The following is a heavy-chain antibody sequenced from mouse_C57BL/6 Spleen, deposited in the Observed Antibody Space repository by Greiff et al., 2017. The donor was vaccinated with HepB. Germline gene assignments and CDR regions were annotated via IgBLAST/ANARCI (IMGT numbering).Heavy chain of an antibody. Sequence: EVQGVESGGGLVKPGGSLKLSCAASGFTFSDYGMHWVRQAPEKGLEWVAYISSGSSTIYYADTVKGRFTISRDNAKNTLCLQMTSLRAEDTAMYYCARRLRTDYYAMDYWGQGTSVTVSS. CDR2: ISSGSSTI. CDR3: ARRLRTDYYAMDY. CDR1: GFTFSDYG. D-gene: IGHD2-4*01. J-gene: IGHJ4*01. V-gene: IGHV5-17*01.